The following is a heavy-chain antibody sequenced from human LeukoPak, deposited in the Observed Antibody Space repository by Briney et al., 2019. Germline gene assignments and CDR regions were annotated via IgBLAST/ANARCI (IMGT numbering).Heavy chain of an antibody. CDR1: GGSISSYY. J-gene: IGHJ4*02. Sequence: SETLSLTCTVSGGSISSYYWSWIRQPPGKGLEWIWYIYYIQSTNYSPSLKSRVTISVDTSKNQFSLKLSSVTAADTAMYYCAGTLNYDILTGYHPFDYWGQGTLVTVSS. V-gene: IGHV4-59*08. D-gene: IGHD3-9*01. CDR3: AGTLNYDILTGYHPFDY. CDR2: IYYIQST.